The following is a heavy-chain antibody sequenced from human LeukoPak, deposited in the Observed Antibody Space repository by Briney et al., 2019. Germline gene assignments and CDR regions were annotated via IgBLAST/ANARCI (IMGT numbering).Heavy chain of an antibody. Sequence: GASVKVSCKASGGTFSSYAINWVRQATGQGLEWMGWMNPNSGNTGYAQKFQGRVTITRNTSISTAYMELSSLRSEDTAVYYCARGQNNWNDYFDYWGQGTLVTVSS. V-gene: IGHV1-8*03. J-gene: IGHJ4*02. CDR3: ARGQNNWNDYFDY. CDR1: GGTFSSYA. D-gene: IGHD1-1*01. CDR2: MNPNSGNT.